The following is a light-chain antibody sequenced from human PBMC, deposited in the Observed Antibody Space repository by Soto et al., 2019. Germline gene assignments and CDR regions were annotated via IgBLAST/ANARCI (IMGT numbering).Light chain of an antibody. Sequence: DIQMTQSPSTLSASVGDRVTITCRASQSISSWLAWYQQKPGKAPKLLIYDASSLESGVPSRFSGSGSGTEFTLTLSSLQPDDFATYYCQQYNSYPWTFVQGTKVEIK. CDR2: DAS. CDR1: QSISSW. CDR3: QQYNSYPWT. V-gene: IGKV1-5*01. J-gene: IGKJ1*01.